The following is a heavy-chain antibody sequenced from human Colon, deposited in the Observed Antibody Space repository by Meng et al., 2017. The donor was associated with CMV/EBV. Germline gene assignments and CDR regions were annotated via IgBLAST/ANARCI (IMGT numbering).Heavy chain of an antibody. Sequence: GESLKISCAASGFTFSSYSMNWVRQAPGKGLEWVSSISGSSSYIYYVDSMKGRFTISRDNAKNSLYLQMNSLRAEDTAVYYCARALRTLIVVVPAATDYWGQGTLVTVSS. CDR3: ARALRTLIVVVPAATDY. CDR2: ISGSSSYI. V-gene: IGHV3-21*01. D-gene: IGHD2-2*01. CDR1: GFTFSSYS. J-gene: IGHJ4*02.